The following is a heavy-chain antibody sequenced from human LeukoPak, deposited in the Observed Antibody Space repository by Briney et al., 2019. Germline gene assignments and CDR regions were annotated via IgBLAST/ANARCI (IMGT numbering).Heavy chain of an antibody. D-gene: IGHD2-2*03. Sequence: SETLSLTCTVSGGSISGSSYYWGWIRQPPGKGLEWIGSIYYSGSTYYNPSLKSRVTISVDTSKNQFSLKLSSVTAADTAVYYCASRGYCSSTCCWYYFDYWGQGTLVTVSS. CDR3: ASRGYCSSTCCWYYFDY. CDR2: IYYSGST. J-gene: IGHJ4*02. V-gene: IGHV4-39*01. CDR1: GGSISGSSYY.